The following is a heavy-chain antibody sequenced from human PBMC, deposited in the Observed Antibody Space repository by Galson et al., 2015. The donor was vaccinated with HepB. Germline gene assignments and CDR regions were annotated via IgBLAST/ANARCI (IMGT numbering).Heavy chain of an antibody. CDR2: AYYRSKWYN. D-gene: IGHD6-19*01. J-gene: IGHJ3*02. Sequence: CAISGDSVSSNSAAWNWIRQSPSRGLEWLGRAYYRSKWYNDYAVSVKSRITINPDTSKNLFSLQLNSVTPEDTALYYCARDIAVAGTGAFDIWGQGTIITVSS. V-gene: IGHV6-1*01. CDR1: GDSVSSNSAA. CDR3: ARDIAVAGTGAFDI.